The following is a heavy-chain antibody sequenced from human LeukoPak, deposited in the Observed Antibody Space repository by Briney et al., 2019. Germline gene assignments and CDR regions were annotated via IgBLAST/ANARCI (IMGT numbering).Heavy chain of an antibody. J-gene: IGHJ3*01. Sequence: GGSLRLSCAASGFTFSSSWMHWVRQAPGKGLVWVSYISTDGSATTYADFVKGRFTISRDNSKNTVYLQLSSLRAEDTAVYYCAKVIVAAETYDAFDVWGQGTMVIVSS. V-gene: IGHV3-74*01. CDR1: GFTFSSSW. CDR3: AKVIVAAETYDAFDV. D-gene: IGHD6-25*01. CDR2: ISTDGSAT.